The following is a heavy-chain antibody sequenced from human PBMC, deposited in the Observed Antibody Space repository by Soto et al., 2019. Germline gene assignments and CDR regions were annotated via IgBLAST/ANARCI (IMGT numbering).Heavy chain of an antibody. D-gene: IGHD3-22*01. J-gene: IGHJ4*02. V-gene: IGHV2-26*01. CDR2: IFSNDEK. CDR3: ARISGGYYDSSGYYTKVYYFDY. Sequence: QVTLKESGPVLVKPTETLTLTCTVSGFSLSNARMGVSWIRQPPGKALEWLAHIFSNDEKSYSTSLKSRLTISKDTSKSQVVLTITNMDPVDTATYYCARISGGYYDSSGYYTKVYYFDYWGQGTLVTVSS. CDR1: GFSLSNARMG.